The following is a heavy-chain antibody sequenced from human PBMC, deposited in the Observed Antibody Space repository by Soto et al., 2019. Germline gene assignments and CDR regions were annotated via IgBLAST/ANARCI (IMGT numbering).Heavy chain of an antibody. Sequence: QLQLQESGSRLVTPSQTLSLTCAVSGGSISNGAYSWSWIRQPPGKGLEWIGYMYHGGGTYYNPSLQIRVPISVDRSESQFSLNLSSVPAADTAVYCCARLTGDPDYWGPGILVTVSS. CDR2: MYHGGGT. CDR3: ARLTGDPDY. V-gene: IGHV4-30-2*01. CDR1: GGSISNGAYS. J-gene: IGHJ4*02. D-gene: IGHD7-27*01.